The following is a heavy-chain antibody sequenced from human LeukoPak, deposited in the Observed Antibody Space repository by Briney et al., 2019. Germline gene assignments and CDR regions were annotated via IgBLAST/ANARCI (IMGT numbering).Heavy chain of an antibody. CDR1: GYIFGTYW. CDR3: ARLYYYDSAIFAFDV. D-gene: IGHD3-10*01. CDR2: IYPGDSET. Sequence: GESLKISCKGSGYIFGTYWIGWVRQMPGEGLEWMGIIYPGDSETRYNASFQGQVTLSADRSISTAYLKWSSLKASDSAMYYCARLYYYDSAIFAFDVWGQGTMVTVSS. V-gene: IGHV5-51*01. J-gene: IGHJ3*01.